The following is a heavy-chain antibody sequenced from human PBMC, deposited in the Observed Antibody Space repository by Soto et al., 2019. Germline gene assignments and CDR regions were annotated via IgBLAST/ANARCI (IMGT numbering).Heavy chain of an antibody. CDR1: GFTFGDYA. CDR2: IRSKAYGGTT. CDR3: TRDLPLYYAFWSGPTRGTRDYYYGMDV. J-gene: IGHJ6*02. D-gene: IGHD3-3*01. Sequence: GGSLRLSCTASGFTFGDYAMSWFRQAPGKGLEWVGFIRSKAYGGTTEYAASVKGRFTISRDDSKSIAYLQMNSLKTEDTAVYYCTRDLPLYYAFWSGPTRGTRDYYYGMDVWGQGTTLTVS. V-gene: IGHV3-49*03.